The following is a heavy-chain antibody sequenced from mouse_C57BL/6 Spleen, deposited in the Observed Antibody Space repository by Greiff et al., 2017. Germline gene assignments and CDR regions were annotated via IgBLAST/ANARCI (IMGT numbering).Heavy chain of an antibody. V-gene: IGHV5-17*01. D-gene: IGHD1-1*01. CDR2: ISSGSSTI. Sequence: EVHLVESGGGLVKPGGSLKLSCAASGFTFSDYGMHWVRQAPEKGLEWVAYISSGSSTIYYADTVKGRFTISRDNAKNTLILQMTSLRSEDTAMYYCAREGNYYGSSYWYFDVWGTGTTVTVSS. CDR3: AREGNYYGSSYWYFDV. J-gene: IGHJ1*03. CDR1: GFTFSDYG.